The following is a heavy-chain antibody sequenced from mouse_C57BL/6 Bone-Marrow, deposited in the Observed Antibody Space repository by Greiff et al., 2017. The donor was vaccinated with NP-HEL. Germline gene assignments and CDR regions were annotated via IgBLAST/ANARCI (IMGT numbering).Heavy chain of an antibody. CDR1: GYTFTSYG. CDR2: IYIGNGYT. Sequence: VQLQQSGAELVRPGSSVKLSCKTSGYTFTSYGINWVQQRPGQGLEWIGYIYIGNGYTEYNEKFKGKATLTSDTSSSKAYMQLSRLKAEDAAIYFCARGDYGRRRAWFAYWGQGTLVTVSA. D-gene: IGHD1-1*01. J-gene: IGHJ3*01. CDR3: ARGDYGRRRAWFAY. V-gene: IGHV1-58*01.